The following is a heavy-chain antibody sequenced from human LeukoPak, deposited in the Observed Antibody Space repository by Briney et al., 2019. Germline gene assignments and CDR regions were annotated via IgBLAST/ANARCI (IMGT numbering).Heavy chain of an antibody. CDR1: RYSFTSYW. CDR3: ARFVGACSGGSCYSDY. J-gene: IGHJ4*02. D-gene: IGHD2-15*01. V-gene: IGHV5-51*01. Sequence: GESLKTSCKGSRYSFTSYWIGWVRQMPGKGLEWMGIIYPGDCDTRYSPSFQGQVTISADKSISTAYLQWNSLKASDTAMYYCARFVGACSGGSCYSDYWGQGTLVTVSS. CDR2: IYPGDCDT.